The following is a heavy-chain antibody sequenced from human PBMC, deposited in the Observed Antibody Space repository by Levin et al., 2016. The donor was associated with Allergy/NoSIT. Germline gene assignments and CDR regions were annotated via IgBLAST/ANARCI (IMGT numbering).Heavy chain of an antibody. J-gene: IGHJ4*02. CDR3: AKDKGGWWTLDS. D-gene: IGHD2-8*02. Sequence: GGSLRLSCAASGFSLEDHALHWVRQTPGKGLEWVAGISWNSGNIGYADAVRGRFTISRDNAKKSLYLQMNRLGVEDTALYYCAKDKGGWWTLDSWGQGTLVTVSS. CDR2: ISWNSGNI. V-gene: IGHV3-9*01. CDR1: GFSLEDHA.